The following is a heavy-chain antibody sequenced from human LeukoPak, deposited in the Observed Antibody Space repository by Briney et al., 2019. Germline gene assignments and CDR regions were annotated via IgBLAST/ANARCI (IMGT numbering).Heavy chain of an antibody. CDR3: ARDVYSSSTTENYYYYYMDV. CDR2: IYTSGST. J-gene: IGHJ6*03. V-gene: IGHV4-4*07. Sequence: SETLSLTCTVSGGSISSYYWSWIRQPAGKGLEWIGRIYTSGSTNYNPSLKSRVTISVDKSKNQFSLKLSSVTAADTAVYYCARDVYSSSTTENYYYYYMDVWGKGTTVTASS. CDR1: GGSISSYY. D-gene: IGHD6-6*01.